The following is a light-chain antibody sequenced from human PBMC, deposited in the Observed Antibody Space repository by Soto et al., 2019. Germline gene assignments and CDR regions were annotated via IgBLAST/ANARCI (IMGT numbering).Light chain of an antibody. V-gene: IGKV1-6*01. CDR2: GAS. CDR1: QGIGNA. Sequence: AIQMTQSPSSLSASVGDRVTISCRASQGIGNALGWYQQKPGKPPKVLIYGASNLQSGVPPRFSGSGSGTDVPLSISSRQHEDSATYYGLQDINYPWTFGQGTKVEIK. CDR3: LQDINYPWT. J-gene: IGKJ1*01.